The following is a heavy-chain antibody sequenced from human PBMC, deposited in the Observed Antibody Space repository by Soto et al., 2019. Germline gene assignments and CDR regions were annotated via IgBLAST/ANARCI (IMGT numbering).Heavy chain of an antibody. CDR2: MSYDGGTK. CDR3: ARSVWEGSYFDY. J-gene: IGHJ4*02. CDR1: GFAFSTFA. V-gene: IGHV3-30-3*01. D-gene: IGHD1-26*01. Sequence: QVQLLESGGGVVQPGRSLTLSCAASGFAFSTFAMFWVRQAPGKGLEWVALMSYDGGTKYYDKSVKGRFNISRDNSNNTLYLQMNSLRAEDTAVYYCARSVWEGSYFDYWGTGTTVTVSS.